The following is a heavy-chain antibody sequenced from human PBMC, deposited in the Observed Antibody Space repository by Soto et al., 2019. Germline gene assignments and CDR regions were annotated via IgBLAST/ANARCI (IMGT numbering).Heavy chain of an antibody. D-gene: IGHD5-18*01. V-gene: IGHV3-53*01. CDR1: GFTVSSNY. CDR2: IYSGGST. J-gene: IGHJ5*02. Sequence: HPGGSLRLSCAASGFTVSSNYMSWVRQAPGKGLEWVSVIYSGGSTYYADSVKGRFTISRDNSKNTLYLQMNSLRAEDTAVYYCAREVVQIWPRGSNWFDPWGQGTLVTVSS. CDR3: AREVVQIWPRGSNWFDP.